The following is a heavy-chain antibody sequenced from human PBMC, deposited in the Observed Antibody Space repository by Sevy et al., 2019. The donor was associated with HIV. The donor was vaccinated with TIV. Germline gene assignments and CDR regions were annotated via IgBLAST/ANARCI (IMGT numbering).Heavy chain of an antibody. CDR3: ARDGFGELLGYYYYYIDV. CDR1: GGSISSGSFY. V-gene: IGHV4-61*02. D-gene: IGHD3-10*01. J-gene: IGHJ6*03. Sequence: SETLSLTCTVSGGSISSGSFYWSWIRLPAGKGLEWIGRIYSSGSTKYNPSLKSRVTISVDTSKNQFSLKLSSVTAADTAVYYCARDGFGELLGYYYYYIDVWGKGTTVTVSS. CDR2: IYSSGST.